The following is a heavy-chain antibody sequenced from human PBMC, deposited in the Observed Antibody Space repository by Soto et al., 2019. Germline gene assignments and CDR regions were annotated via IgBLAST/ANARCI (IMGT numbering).Heavy chain of an antibody. CDR1: GDSVSSGSYY. V-gene: IGHV4-61*01. CDR2: FHNGGGT. CDR3: ARKNRRGHWASRY. J-gene: IGHJ4*02. D-gene: IGHD2-21*01. Sequence: LYLTCTVSGDSVSSGSYYWSWIRQPPGKGLEWIGNFHNGGGTDYNPSLKSRVTISVDTSKNQFSLKLSSVIAADTAVYYCARKNRRGHWASRYSCQATLLTLSS.